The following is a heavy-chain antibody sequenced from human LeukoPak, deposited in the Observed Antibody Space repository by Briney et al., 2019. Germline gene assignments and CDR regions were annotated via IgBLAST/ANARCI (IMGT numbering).Heavy chain of an antibody. CDR2: INSDGSSI. Sequence: GGSLRLSCAASGFTFSSYWMHWVRQAPGKGLVWVSRINSDGSSISYADSVKGRFTISRDNAKNTLYLQMNSLRAEDTAVYYCARVGRWLQYFNYWGQGTLVTVSS. CDR3: ARVGRWLQYFNY. V-gene: IGHV3-74*01. CDR1: GFTFSSYW. J-gene: IGHJ4*02. D-gene: IGHD5-24*01.